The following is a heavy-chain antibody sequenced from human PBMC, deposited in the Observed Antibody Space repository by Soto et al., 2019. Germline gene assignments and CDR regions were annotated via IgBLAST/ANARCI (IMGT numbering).Heavy chain of an antibody. Sequence: GGSLRLSCAVSGFTLRSYVMSWVRQAPGKGLEWVSGISGSDDKTYYADSVKGRFTISRDNFKDTLYLQMNSLRVEDTAVYFCVASDPFDYWGQGTQVTDSS. CDR1: GFTLRSYV. V-gene: IGHV3-23*01. J-gene: IGHJ4*02. CDR2: ISGSDDKT. CDR3: VASDPFDY.